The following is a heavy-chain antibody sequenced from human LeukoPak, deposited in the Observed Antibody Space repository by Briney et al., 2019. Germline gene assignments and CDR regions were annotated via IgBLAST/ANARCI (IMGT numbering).Heavy chain of an antibody. CDR1: RYTFTGDF. CDR2: IDPKTGNA. CDR3: ARDRYDSSASDH. D-gene: IGHD3-22*01. V-gene: IGHV1-2*02. J-gene: IGHJ4*02. Sequence: ASVKVSCKASRYTFTGDFMHWVRQAPRQPREWMGGIDPKTGNANFPQRFQGRVTLTRDSSISTVYMELNSLTSGDTAIYYCARDRYDSSASDHGGQGSLVTVYS.